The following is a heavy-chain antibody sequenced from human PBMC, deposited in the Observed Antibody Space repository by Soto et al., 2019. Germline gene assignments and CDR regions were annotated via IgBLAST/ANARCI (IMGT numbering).Heavy chain of an antibody. Sequence: ASVNVSCKASGYTFSSYGISWVRQAPGQGLEWMGWISAYNGNTNYAQKLQGRVTMTTDTFTRTAYMEVRSLRSDDTAVYYCAREGTCSSTSCPTYFSFGMDVWGQGTTVTVSS. J-gene: IGHJ6*02. D-gene: IGHD2-2*01. CDR3: AREGTCSSTSCPTYFSFGMDV. CDR1: GYTFSSYG. CDR2: ISAYNGNT. V-gene: IGHV1-18*01.